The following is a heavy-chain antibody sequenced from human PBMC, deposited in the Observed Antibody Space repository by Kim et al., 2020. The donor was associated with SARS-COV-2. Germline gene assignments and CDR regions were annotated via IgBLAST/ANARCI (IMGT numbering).Heavy chain of an antibody. CDR3: TKYSGSSYLFDY. Sequence: EYAASVKGRFTISRDDSKSIAYLQMNSLKTEDTAVYYCTKYSGSSYLFDYWGQGTLVTVSS. J-gene: IGHJ4*02. D-gene: IGHD1-26*01. V-gene: IGHV3-49*02.